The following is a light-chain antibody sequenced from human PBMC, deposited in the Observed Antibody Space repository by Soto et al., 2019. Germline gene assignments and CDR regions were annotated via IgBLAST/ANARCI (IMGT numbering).Light chain of an antibody. CDR3: HQYDSWT. CDR2: GAS. V-gene: IGKV3-20*01. CDR1: QSVNSNY. Sequence: EIVLTQSPDTLSLSPGERATLSCRTSQSVNSNYLAWYQQKPAQAPRLLIYGASSRATGIPARFSGSGSGTDFSLTISRLEPEDFAVYYCHQYDSWTFGQGTKVDIK. J-gene: IGKJ1*01.